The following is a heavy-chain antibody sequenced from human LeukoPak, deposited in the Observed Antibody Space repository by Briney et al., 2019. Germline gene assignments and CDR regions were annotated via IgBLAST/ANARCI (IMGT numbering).Heavy chain of an antibody. CDR3: ARDVVVTSSPDAFDI. V-gene: IGHV4-31*03. D-gene: IGHD2-21*02. CDR2: ISNSGTT. Sequence: SETLSLTCTVSGDSVTSGGYFWTWVRQHPGKGLEWIGYISNSGTTSYNPSLKSRVSISVDTSNNQFSLRLSSVTATDTAVYYCARDVVVTSSPDAFDIWGQGTMVTVSS. CDR1: GDSVTSGGYF. J-gene: IGHJ3*02.